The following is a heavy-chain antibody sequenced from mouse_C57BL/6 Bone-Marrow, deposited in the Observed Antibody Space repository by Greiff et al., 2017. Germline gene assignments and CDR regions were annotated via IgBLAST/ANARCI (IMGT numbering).Heavy chain of an antibody. D-gene: IGHD1-1*01. J-gene: IGHJ2*01. CDR2: IDPSDSYT. Sequence: VQLQQPGAELVRPGTSVKLSCKASGYTFTSYWMHWVKQRPGQGLEWIGVIDPSDSYTNYNQKFKGKATLTVDTSSSTAYMQLSSLTSEDSAVYYCARLSDYYGSRGYYFDYWGQGTTLTVSS. CDR1: GYTFTSYW. V-gene: IGHV1-59*01. CDR3: ARLSDYYGSRGYYFDY.